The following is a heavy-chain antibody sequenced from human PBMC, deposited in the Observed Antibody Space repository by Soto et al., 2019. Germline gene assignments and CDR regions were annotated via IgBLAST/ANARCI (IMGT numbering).Heavy chain of an antibody. V-gene: IGHV2-5*02. CDR2: IYWDDDK. CDR3: AHSGLSESQYASDAFDF. Sequence: QITLRESGPTLVKPTQTLTLTCTFSGFSLDASAVGVGWIRQPPGKALEWLALIYWDDDKRYNPSLKSRLTLTKATSKNQVVLTMTNMDPVDTATYFCAHSGLSESQYASDAFDFWGQGTMVTVSS. J-gene: IGHJ3*01. D-gene: IGHD2-2*01. CDR1: GFSLDASAVG.